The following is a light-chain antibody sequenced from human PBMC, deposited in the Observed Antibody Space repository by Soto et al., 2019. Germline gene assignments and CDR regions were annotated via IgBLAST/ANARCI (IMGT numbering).Light chain of an antibody. CDR1: QNILAY. CDR2: SAS. V-gene: IGKV1-39*01. J-gene: IGKJ2*01. Sequence: IQMTQSPSSLSVPVGGSVTITCRASQNILAYLNWYQVKLGKPPRLLIFSASHLQSGVPPRFNGSGSGTDFALTIGAVEPDDAATYYCQQTYATAFTFGQGTHL. CDR3: QQTYATAFT.